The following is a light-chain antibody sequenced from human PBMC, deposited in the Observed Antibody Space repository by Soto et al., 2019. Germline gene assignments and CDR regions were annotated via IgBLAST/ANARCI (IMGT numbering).Light chain of an antibody. CDR1: RSNIGSNT. CDR3: ASWDDSLNGLV. J-gene: IGLJ2*01. CDR2: SNN. Sequence: QSVLTQPPSASGTPGQRVTICCSGGRSNIGSNTVNWYQQVPGTAPKFLMYSNNQRPSGVPDRFSGSKSGTSASLAISGLQAEDEADYYCASWDDSLNGLVFGGGTQLTVL. V-gene: IGLV1-44*01.